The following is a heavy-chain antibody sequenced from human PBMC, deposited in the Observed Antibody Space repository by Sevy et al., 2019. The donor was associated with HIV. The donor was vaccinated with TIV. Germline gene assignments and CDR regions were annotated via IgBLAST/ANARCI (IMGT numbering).Heavy chain of an antibody. CDR1: GFTFSSYG. Sequence: GSLRLSCAASGFTFSSYGMHWVRQAPGKGLEWVAVISYDGSNKYYADSVKGRFTISRDNSKNTLYLQMNSLRAEDTAVYYCAKDEGDIAAAGTTWFDPWGQGTLVTVSS. V-gene: IGHV3-30*18. CDR3: AKDEGDIAAAGTTWFDP. D-gene: IGHD6-13*01. CDR2: ISYDGSNK. J-gene: IGHJ5*02.